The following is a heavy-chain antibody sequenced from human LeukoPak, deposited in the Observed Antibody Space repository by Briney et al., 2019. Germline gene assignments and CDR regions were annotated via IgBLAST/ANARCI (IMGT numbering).Heavy chain of an antibody. D-gene: IGHD3-10*01. V-gene: IGHV1-69*06. Sequence: GSSVKVSCKASGGTFSSYAISWVRQAPGQGLEWMGGIIPIFGTTNYAQKFQGRVTITADKSTSTAYMELSSLRSEDTAVYYCARGPRRGVIRYYYYMDVWGKGTTVTISS. CDR3: ARGPRRGVIRYYYYMDV. CDR1: GGTFSSYA. CDR2: IIPIFGTT. J-gene: IGHJ6*03.